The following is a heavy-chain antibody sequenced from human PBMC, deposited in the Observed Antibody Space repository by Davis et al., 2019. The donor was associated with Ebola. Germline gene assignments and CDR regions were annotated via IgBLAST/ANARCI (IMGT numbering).Heavy chain of an antibody. J-gene: IGHJ5*02. CDR3: VREYSGLTTGWFGWFDP. Sequence: GESLKISCVASGFTFPVYWMSWVRQAPGKGLEWVASLKQDGSEKHYVDSVKGRFIISRDNAKKSVYLEMNSLRVEDTAVYYCVREYSGLTTGWFGWFDPWGQGAVVTVSS. D-gene: IGHD3-10*01. V-gene: IGHV3-7*03. CDR2: LKQDGSEK. CDR1: GFTFPVYW.